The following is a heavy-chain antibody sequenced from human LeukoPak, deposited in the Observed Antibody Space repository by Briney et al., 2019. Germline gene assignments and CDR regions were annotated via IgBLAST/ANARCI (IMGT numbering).Heavy chain of an antibody. J-gene: IGHJ4*02. D-gene: IGHD3-22*01. V-gene: IGHV3-30*03. CDR1: GFTFSSHG. CDR3: AASRINLIVVGGGFDY. Sequence: GGSLRLSCAASGFTFSSHGMHWVRQAPGKGLEWVAGISYDGNNEYYEESVKGRFTISRDNSKNTLYLQMNSLRAEDTAVYYCAASRINLIVVGGGFDYWGQGILVTVSS. CDR2: ISYDGNNE.